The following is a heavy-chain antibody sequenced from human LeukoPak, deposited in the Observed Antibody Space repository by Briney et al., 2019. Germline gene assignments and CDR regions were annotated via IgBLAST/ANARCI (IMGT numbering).Heavy chain of an antibody. Sequence: PSQTLSLTCTVSGGSISSGGYYWSWIRQHPGKGLEWIGYIYYSGSTYYNPSLKSRVTISVDTSKNQFSLKLSSVTAADTAVYYCARGRVDFWSGYPSPPDYWGQGTLVTVSS. CDR2: IYYSGST. CDR1: GGSISSGGYY. V-gene: IGHV4-31*03. CDR3: ARGRVDFWSGYPSPPDY. D-gene: IGHD3-3*01. J-gene: IGHJ4*02.